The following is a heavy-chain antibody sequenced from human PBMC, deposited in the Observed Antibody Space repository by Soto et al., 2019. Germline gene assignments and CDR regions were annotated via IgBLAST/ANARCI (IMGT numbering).Heavy chain of an antibody. V-gene: IGHV4-31*03. J-gene: IGHJ6*02. CDR2: IYYSGST. D-gene: IGHD2-21*01. CDR3: AASCVACGGFNYYGMDV. CDR1: GGSISSGGYY. Sequence: QVQLQESGPGLVKPSQTLSLTCTVSGGSISSGGYYWSWIRQHPGKGLEWIGYIYYSGSTYYNPSLKSRVTISIAPSKNQFSLKLSSVTAADTAVYYCAASCVACGGFNYYGMDVWGQGTTVTVSS.